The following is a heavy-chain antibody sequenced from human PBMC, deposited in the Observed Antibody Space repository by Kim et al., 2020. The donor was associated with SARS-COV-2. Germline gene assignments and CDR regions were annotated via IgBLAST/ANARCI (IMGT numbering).Heavy chain of an antibody. CDR2: IYYSGST. J-gene: IGHJ4*02. Sequence: SETLSLTCTVSGGSVSSGSYYWSWIRQPPGKGLEWIGYIYYSGSTNYNPSLKSRVTISVDTSKNQFSLKLSSVTAADTAVYYCARGVGVVINSFDYWGQG. CDR1: GGSVSSGSYY. D-gene: IGHD3-3*01. V-gene: IGHV4-61*01. CDR3: ARGVGVVINSFDY.